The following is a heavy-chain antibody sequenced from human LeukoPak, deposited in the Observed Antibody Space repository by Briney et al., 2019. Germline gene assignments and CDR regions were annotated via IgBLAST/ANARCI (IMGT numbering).Heavy chain of an antibody. CDR2: INYSGST. Sequence: SETLSLTCAVYGGSFSGNYWSWIRQPPGKGLEWIGEINYSGSTNYNPSLKSRVTISVDTSKNQFSLKLSSVTAADTAVYYCARARGAVATDYWGQGTLVTVSS. CDR1: GGSFSGNY. CDR3: ARARGAVATDY. D-gene: IGHD6-19*01. V-gene: IGHV4-34*01. J-gene: IGHJ4*02.